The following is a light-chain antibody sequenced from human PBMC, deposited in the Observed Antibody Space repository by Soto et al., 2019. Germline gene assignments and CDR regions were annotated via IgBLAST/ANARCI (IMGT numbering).Light chain of an antibody. J-gene: IGLJ3*02. CDR2: EDN. CDR3: QSYDSSNSWV. V-gene: IGLV6-57*03. CDR1: SGGIASNN. Sequence: LTQPHSVSESPGKTVTISCTRSSGGIASNNVEWYQQHPGSAPTTVIYEDNQRPSGVPDRFSGSIDSSSNSASLTISGLKTEDEADYYCQSYDSSNSWVFGGGTKLTVL.